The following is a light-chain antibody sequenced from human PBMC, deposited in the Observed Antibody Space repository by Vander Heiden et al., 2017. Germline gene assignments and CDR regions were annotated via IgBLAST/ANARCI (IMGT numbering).Light chain of an antibody. Sequence: SYVLTQPPSVSVAPGQTAKITCGGKNIGSKSVHWYQQRPGQAPVLVVYDDSDRPSGIPERFSGSNSGNAATLTISRVEAGDEADYYCQVWDSTTDHHVFATGTEVTVL. V-gene: IGLV3-21*02. CDR2: DDS. CDR3: QVWDSTTDHHV. CDR1: NIGSKS. J-gene: IGLJ1*01.